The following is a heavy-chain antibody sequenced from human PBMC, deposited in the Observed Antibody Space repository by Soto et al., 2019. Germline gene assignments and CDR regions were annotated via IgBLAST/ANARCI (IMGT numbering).Heavy chain of an antibody. CDR1: GFTFSTYA. D-gene: IGHD4-17*01. J-gene: IGHJ3*02. CDR3: AHPRGYGVFDAYDI. Sequence: HPGGSLRLSCVASGFTFSTYAMNWVRQAPGKGLEWVSALTPSGDSTYYADSVKGRFTISRDNSMSALYLQMNSLRVEDTAVYYCAHPRGYGVFDAYDIWGQGTMVTVSS. CDR2: LTPSGDST. V-gene: IGHV3-23*01.